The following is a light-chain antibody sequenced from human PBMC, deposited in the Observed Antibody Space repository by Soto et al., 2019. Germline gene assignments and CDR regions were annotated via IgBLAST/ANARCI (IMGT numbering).Light chain of an antibody. CDR2: EAS. CDR1: SSDVGGYNH. V-gene: IGLV2-14*01. J-gene: IGLJ2*01. CDR3: CSYTSSSVV. Sequence: QSALTQPASVSGSPGQSITISCTGSSSDVGGYNHVSWYQQHPGKAPKLMIYEASKRPSGVSIRFSGSKSGNTASLTISGLQAEDEADYYCCSYTSSSVVFGGGTKLTVL.